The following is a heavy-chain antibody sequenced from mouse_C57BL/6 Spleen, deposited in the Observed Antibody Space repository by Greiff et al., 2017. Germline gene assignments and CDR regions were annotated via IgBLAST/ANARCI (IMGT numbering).Heavy chain of an antibody. Sequence: VQLQQPGAELVKPGASVKMSCKASGYTFTSYWITLVKQRPGQGLEWIGDIYPGSGSTNYNEKFKSKATLTVDTSSSTAYMQLSSLTSEDSAVYYCARRGYYGFYAMDYWGQGTSVTVSS. CDR2: IYPGSGST. CDR1: GYTFTSYW. D-gene: IGHD1-1*01. V-gene: IGHV1-55*01. CDR3: ARRGYYGFYAMDY. J-gene: IGHJ4*01.